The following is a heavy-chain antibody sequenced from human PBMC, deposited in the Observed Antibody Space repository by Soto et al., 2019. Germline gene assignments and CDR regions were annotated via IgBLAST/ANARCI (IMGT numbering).Heavy chain of an antibody. V-gene: IGHV1-69*01. Sequence: QVQLVQSGAEVKKPGSSVKVSCKASGGTFSSYAISWVRQAPGQGLEWMGGIIPIFGTANYAQKFQGRVTITADESTSTAYMELSSLISEDTAVYYCARVDTAMVIPTYYDYYYGMDVWGQGTTVTVSS. J-gene: IGHJ6*02. D-gene: IGHD5-18*01. CDR2: IIPIFGTA. CDR1: GGTFSSYA. CDR3: ARVDTAMVIPTYYDYYYGMDV.